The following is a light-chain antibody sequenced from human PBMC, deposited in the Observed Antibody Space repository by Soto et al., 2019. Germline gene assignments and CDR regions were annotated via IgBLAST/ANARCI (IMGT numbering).Light chain of an antibody. J-gene: IGLJ2*01. V-gene: IGLV1-47*01. CDR2: RNN. CDR1: SSNIGSNY. Sequence: QSVLTQPPSASGIPGQRVTISCSGSSSNIGSNYVYWYQQLPGTAPKLLIYRNNQRPSGVPDRFSGSKSGTSASLAISGLRSEDEADYYCAAWDDSLSGHVVFGGGTKVTVL. CDR3: AAWDDSLSGHVV.